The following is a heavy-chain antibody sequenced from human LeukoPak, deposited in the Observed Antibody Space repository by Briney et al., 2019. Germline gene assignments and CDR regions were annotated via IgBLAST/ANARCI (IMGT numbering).Heavy chain of an antibody. D-gene: IGHD3-10*01. J-gene: IGHJ4*02. CDR2: INPNSGGT. V-gene: IGHV1-2*02. CDR3: ARVPLGGFGELFPD. Sequence: ASVTVSFKASGYTFTGYYMHWVRQAPGQGLEWMGWINPNSGGTNYAQKFQGRVTMTRDTSISTAYMELSRLRSDDTAVYYCARVPLGGFGELFPDWGQGTLVTVSS. CDR1: GYTFTGYY.